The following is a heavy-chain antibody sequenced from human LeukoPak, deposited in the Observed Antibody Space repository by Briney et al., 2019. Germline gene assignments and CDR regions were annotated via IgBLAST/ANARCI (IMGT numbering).Heavy chain of an antibody. CDR3: ARLRYLDSSEFDP. J-gene: IGHJ5*02. CDR1: GDSISGGGYY. V-gene: IGHV4-31*03. D-gene: IGHD3-9*01. CDR2: IYYTGTT. Sequence: LSLTCTVSGDSISGGGYYWSWIRQHPGQGLEWIGCIYYTGTTYYNTSLKSRVTISVDTSQNQISLKLSSVTAADTAIYYCARLRYLDSSEFDPWGQGTLVTVSS.